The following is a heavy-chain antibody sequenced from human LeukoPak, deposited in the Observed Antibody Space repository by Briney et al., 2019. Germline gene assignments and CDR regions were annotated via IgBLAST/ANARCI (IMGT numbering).Heavy chain of an antibody. V-gene: IGHV3-21*01. CDR2: ITSGGDYI. Sequence: GGSLRLSCAASGFTFNTFNMNWVRQASGKGLEWVSSITSGGDYIYDADSVKGRFTTSRDNAKNSLSLQLNSLRVEDTAVYYCARGHYDVLAASYKWTPDYWGQGTLVTVSS. CDR3: ARGHYDVLAASYKWTPDY. CDR1: GFTFNTFN. J-gene: IGHJ4*02. D-gene: IGHD3-9*01.